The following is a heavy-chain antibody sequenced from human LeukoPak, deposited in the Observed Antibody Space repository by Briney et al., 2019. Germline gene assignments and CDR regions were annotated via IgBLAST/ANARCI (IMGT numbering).Heavy chain of an antibody. Sequence: PGGSLRLSCAASGFTFGSYTMSWVRQAPGKGLEWVSFITESSGSTYYADSVKGRFTISRDNSKNALYLQMNSLRAEDTAVYYCAKVPRLTTGYWGQGTLVTVSS. D-gene: IGHD4-17*01. CDR3: AKVPRLTTGY. CDR2: ITESSGST. CDR1: GFTFGSYT. J-gene: IGHJ4*02. V-gene: IGHV3-23*01.